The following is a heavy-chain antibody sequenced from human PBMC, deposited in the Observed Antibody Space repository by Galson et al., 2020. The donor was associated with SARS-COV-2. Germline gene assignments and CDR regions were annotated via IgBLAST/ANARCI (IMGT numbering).Heavy chain of an antibody. CDR2: IIPFLGTP. Sequence: ASVKVSCKASGGTFSNYAISWVRQAPGQGLEWMGGIIPFLGTPNYAQKFQDRVTITTDESTSTAYMELNSLKSDDTAVYYCARGHAHYDNSGYLTGWFVPWGQGSLVTVSS. CDR1: GGTFSNYA. CDR3: ARGHAHYDNSGYLTGWFVP. V-gene: IGHV1-69*05. J-gene: IGHJ5*02. D-gene: IGHD3-22*01.